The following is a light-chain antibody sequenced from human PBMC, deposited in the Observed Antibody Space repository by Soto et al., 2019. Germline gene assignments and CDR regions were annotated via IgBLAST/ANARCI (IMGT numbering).Light chain of an antibody. CDR1: QSISSW. V-gene: IGKV1-5*03. CDR3: QQYNSYSGT. Sequence: DIQMTQSPSTLFASVGDRVTISCRVSQSISSWLAWYQQKPGKAPNLLIYKASSVVSGVPSRFSGSGSGTEFTLTISSLHPDDLATYYCQQYNSYSGTCSPGTNVDSK. J-gene: IGKJ1*01. CDR2: KAS.